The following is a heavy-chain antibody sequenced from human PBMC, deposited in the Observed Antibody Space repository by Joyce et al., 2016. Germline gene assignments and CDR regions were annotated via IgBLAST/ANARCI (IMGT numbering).Heavy chain of an antibody. Sequence: QVQLVESVGDVVQPGRSLRLSCAASILTLSNDVVHWVRQAPGKGLEWVEILSYEGIFKDYADSVKGRFTISRANSKTPVFLEMNSLRTEDTAVYYCAKILTATYSSGWFLDYWGQGTLVTVSS. J-gene: IGHJ4*02. CDR2: LSYEGIFK. CDR3: AKILTATYSSGWFLDY. D-gene: IGHD6-25*01. CDR1: ILTLSNDV. V-gene: IGHV3-30*18.